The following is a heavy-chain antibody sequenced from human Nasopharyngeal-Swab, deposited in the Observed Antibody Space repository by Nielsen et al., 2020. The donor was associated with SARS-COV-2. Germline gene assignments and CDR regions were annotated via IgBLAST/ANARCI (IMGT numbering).Heavy chain of an antibody. Sequence: ASVKVSCKASGYTFSGYFIHWFRQAPGQGLEWMGRINTNGGVTNYAQKFQVRVTMTRDTSISTVNMQLNRLSSDGTAVDYLARDRSATFNYYNFWTGPDYWGQGTLVTVSS. CDR2: INTNGGVT. CDR3: ARDRSATFNYYNFWTGPDY. J-gene: IGHJ4*02. D-gene: IGHD3/OR15-3a*01. CDR1: GYTFSGYF. V-gene: IGHV1-2*06.